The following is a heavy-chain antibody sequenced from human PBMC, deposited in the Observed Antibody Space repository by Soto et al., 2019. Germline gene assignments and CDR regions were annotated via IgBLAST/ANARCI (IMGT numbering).Heavy chain of an antibody. CDR2: SYYRGST. D-gene: IGHD3-3*01. V-gene: IGHV4-39*01. CDR3: ATADGFGVVTPFFEY. Sequence: QLQLQESGPGLVKPSETLSLTCTVSGGSISSSSHYWGWIRQSPGKHLEWIGSSYYRGSTHYNPSLKTRVTISVDTSKNQVSLKVCSVTAADTAVYYCATADGFGVVTPFFEYWGQGTLATVSS. J-gene: IGHJ4*02. CDR1: GGSISSSSHY.